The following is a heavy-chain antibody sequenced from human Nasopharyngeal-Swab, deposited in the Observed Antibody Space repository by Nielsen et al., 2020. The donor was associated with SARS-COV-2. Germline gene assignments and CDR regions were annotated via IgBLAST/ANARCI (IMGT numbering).Heavy chain of an antibody. Sequence: SGPTLVKPTQTLTLPCTFSGFSLSTSGMCVSWIRQPPGKALEWLALIDWDDDKYYSTSLKTRLTISKDTSKNQVVLTMTNMDPVDTATYYCARDYDFWSGNYYYYGMDVWGQGTTVTVSS. J-gene: IGHJ6*02. CDR1: GFSLSTSGMC. D-gene: IGHD3-3*01. CDR3: ARDYDFWSGNYYYYGMDV. CDR2: IDWDDDK. V-gene: IGHV2-70*01.